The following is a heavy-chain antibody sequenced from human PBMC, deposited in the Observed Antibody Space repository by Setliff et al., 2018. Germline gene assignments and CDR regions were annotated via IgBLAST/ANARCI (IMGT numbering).Heavy chain of an antibody. V-gene: IGHV3-74*01. D-gene: IGHD6-13*01. CDR3: ARMYSSSWYGDYYYGMDV. Sequence: PGGSLRLSCAASGFTFVSYWMHWVRQAPGKRLMWVSRINNDGSSTTYEDSVKGRFTISRDNAKNTLYLQMNSLRAEDTAVYYCARMYSSSWYGDYYYGMDVWGQGTTVTVSS. CDR1: GFTFVSYW. J-gene: IGHJ6*02. CDR2: INNDGSST.